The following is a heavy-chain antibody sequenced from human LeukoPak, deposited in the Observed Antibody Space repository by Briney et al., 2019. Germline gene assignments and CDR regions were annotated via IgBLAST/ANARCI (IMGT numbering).Heavy chain of an antibody. CDR2: INWNGGST. V-gene: IGHV3-20*04. CDR3: ARDHDYYDSSGYIAFDI. D-gene: IGHD3-22*01. Sequence: RPGGSLRLSCAASGSTFDDYGMSWVRQAPGKGLEWVSGINWNGGSTGYADSVKGRFTISRDNAKNSLYLQMNSLRAEDTALYYCARDHDYYDSSGYIAFDIWGQGTMVTVSS. J-gene: IGHJ3*02. CDR1: GSTFDDYG.